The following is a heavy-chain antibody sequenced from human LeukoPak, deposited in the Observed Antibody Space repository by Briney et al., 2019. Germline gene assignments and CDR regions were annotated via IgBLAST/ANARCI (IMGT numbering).Heavy chain of an antibody. V-gene: IGHV3-48*03. CDR3: ARDSLHDYGGSGYGYYFDY. J-gene: IGHJ4*02. CDR1: GFIFSSYE. CDR2: ISTSGSTT. D-gene: IGHD3-22*01. Sequence: GGSLRLSCAASGFIFSSYEMIWVRQAPGKGPERVSYISTSGSTTYYAESVKGRFTVSRDNAKNSLYLQMNSLRVEDAAVYYCARDSLHDYGGSGYGYYFDYWGQGTLVTVSS.